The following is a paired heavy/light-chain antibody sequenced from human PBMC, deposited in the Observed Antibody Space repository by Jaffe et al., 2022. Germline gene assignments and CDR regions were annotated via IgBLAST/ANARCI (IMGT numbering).Light chain of an antibody. J-gene: IGKJ4*01. Sequence: DIQMTQSPSSLSASVGDRVTITCRASQGISNYLAWYQQKPGKVPKLLIYAASTLQSGVPSRFSGSGSGTDFTLTISSLQPEDVATYYCQKYNSAPYTFGGGTKVEIK. CDR3: QKYNSAPYT. CDR1: QGISNY. CDR2: AAS. V-gene: IGKV1-27*01.
Heavy chain of an antibody. D-gene: IGHD6-6*01. CDR2: ISGSGGST. CDR1: GFTFSSYA. V-gene: IGHV3-23*01. Sequence: EVQLLESGGGLVQPGGSLRLSCAASGFTFSSYAMSWVRQAPGKGLEWVSAISGSGGSTYYADSVKGRFTISRDNSKNTLYLQMNSLRAEDTAVYYCAKGEQLAQNHYYYYYMDVWGKGTTVTVSS. CDR3: AKGEQLAQNHYYYYYMDV. J-gene: IGHJ6*03.